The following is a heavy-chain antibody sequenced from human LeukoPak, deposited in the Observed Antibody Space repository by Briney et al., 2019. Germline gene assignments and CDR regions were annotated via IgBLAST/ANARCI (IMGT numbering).Heavy chain of an antibody. Sequence: GSLRLSCAASGFTFSDYYMSWIRQPPGKGLEWIGYSYYSGSTNYNPSLKSRVTISVVTSKNQFSLRLRSVTAADTAVYYCARRSGTLWGSFDIWGQGTVVTVSS. CDR3: ARRSGTLWGSFDI. V-gene: IGHV4-59*01. CDR1: GFTFSDYY. D-gene: IGHD1-1*01. CDR2: SYYSGST. J-gene: IGHJ3*02.